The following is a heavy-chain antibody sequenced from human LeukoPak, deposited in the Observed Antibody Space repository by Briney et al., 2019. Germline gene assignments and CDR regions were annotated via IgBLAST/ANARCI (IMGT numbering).Heavy chain of an antibody. CDR2: INPNSGGT. Sequence: GASVTVSCKASGYTFTGYYMHWVRQAPGQGLEWMGWINPNSGGTNYAQKFQGRVTMTRDTSISTAYMELSRLRSDDTAVYYCARVRITMVRGVIPDFDYWGQGTLVTVSS. CDR1: GYTFTGYY. D-gene: IGHD3-10*01. CDR3: ARVRITMVRGVIPDFDY. V-gene: IGHV1-2*02. J-gene: IGHJ4*02.